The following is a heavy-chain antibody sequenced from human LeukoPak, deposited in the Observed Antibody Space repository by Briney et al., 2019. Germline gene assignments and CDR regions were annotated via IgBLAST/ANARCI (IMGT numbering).Heavy chain of an antibody. D-gene: IGHD3-3*01. CDR1: GGSISSGSYY. V-gene: IGHV4-61*02. CDR3: ARVPRITIFGVVIIDYYYYYMDV. J-gene: IGHJ6*03. CDR2: IYTSGST. Sequence: SETLSLTCTVSGGSISSGSYYWSWIRQPAGKGLEWIGRIYTSGSTNYNPSLKSRVTISVDTSKNQFSLKLSSVTAADTAVYYCARVPRITIFGVVIIDYYYYYMDVWGKGTTVTVSS.